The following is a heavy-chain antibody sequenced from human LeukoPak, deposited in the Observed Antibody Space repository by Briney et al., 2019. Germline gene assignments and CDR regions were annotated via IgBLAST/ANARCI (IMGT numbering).Heavy chain of an antibody. CDR2: IKQDGSEK. CDR1: GFTFSSYW. V-gene: IGHV3-7*05. J-gene: IGHJ4*02. Sequence: PGGSLTLSCAASGFTFSSYWMSWVRQAPGKGLEWVANIKQDGSEKNYMDSVKGRFTISRDNAKNSLLLQMNSLRVEDTAVYYRARERGGQSNDYLHGGPFDYWGQGTLVTVSS. D-gene: IGHD3-16*01. CDR3: ARERGGQSNDYLHGGPFDY.